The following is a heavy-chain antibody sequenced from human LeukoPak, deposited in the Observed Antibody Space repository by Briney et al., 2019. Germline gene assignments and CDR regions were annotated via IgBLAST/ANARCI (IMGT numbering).Heavy chain of an antibody. CDR2: ISAYNGNT. CDR3: ARDLSRITGTNWFDP. J-gene: IGHJ5*02. Sequence: APVKVSCKASSYTFTSYGISWVRQAPGQGLEWMGWISAYNGNTNYAQKLQGRVTMTTDTSTSTAYMELRSLRSDDTAVYYCARDLSRITGTNWFDPWGQGTLVTVSS. V-gene: IGHV1-18*01. CDR1: SYTFTSYG. D-gene: IGHD1-20*01.